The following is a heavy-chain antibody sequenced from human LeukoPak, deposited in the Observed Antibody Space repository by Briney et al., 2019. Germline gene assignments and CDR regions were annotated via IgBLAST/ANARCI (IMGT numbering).Heavy chain of an antibody. J-gene: IGHJ4*02. CDR2: IYYSGST. Sequence: SSETLSLTCTVSGGSISSYYWSWIRQPPGKGLEWIGYIYYSGSTNYNPSLKSRVTISVDTSKNQFSLKLSSVTAADTAVYYCARVSGYDWESFYDYWGQGTLVTVSS. CDR1: GGSISSYY. V-gene: IGHV4-59*01. D-gene: IGHD5-12*01. CDR3: ARVSGYDWESFYDY.